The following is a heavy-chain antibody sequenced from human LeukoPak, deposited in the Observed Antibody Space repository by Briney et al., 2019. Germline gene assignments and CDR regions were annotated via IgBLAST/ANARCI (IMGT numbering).Heavy chain of an antibody. CDR2: IYYSGST. J-gene: IGHJ4*02. V-gene: IGHV4-59*08. D-gene: IGHD1-26*01. CDR1: GGSISSYY. Sequence: SETLSLTCTVSGGSISSYYWSWIRQPPGKGLEWIGYIYYSGSTNYNPSLKSRVTISVDTSKNQFSLKLSSVTAADTAVYYCARGSGSYPNFDYWGQGTLVTVSS. CDR3: ARGSGSYPNFDY.